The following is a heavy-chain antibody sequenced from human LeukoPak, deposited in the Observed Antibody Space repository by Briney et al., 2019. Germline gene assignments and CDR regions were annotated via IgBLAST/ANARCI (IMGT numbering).Heavy chain of an antibody. CDR2: IYYSGST. J-gene: IGHJ4*02. Sequence: SQTLSLTCTVSGGSTSSGGYYWNWIRQHPGKGLEWIGYIYYSGSTYYNPSLKSRVTILVDTSKNQFSLKLSSVTAADTAVYYCARESGTFSYYFDYWGQGTLVTVSS. CDR1: GGSTSSGGYY. CDR3: ARESGTFSYYFDY. V-gene: IGHV4-31*03. D-gene: IGHD2-15*01.